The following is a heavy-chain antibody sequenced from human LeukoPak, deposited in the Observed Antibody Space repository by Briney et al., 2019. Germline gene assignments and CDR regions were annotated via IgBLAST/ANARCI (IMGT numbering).Heavy chain of an antibody. CDR1: GITLSNYG. V-gene: IGHV3-23*01. CDR2: ISGSGGST. CDR3: AKSPTGYFDY. J-gene: IGHJ4*02. D-gene: IGHD3-9*01. Sequence: GGSLRLSCRVSGITLSNYGMSWVRQAPGKGLEWVAGISGSGGSTKYADSVKGRFTISRDNSKNTLYLQMNSLRAEDTAVYYCAKSPTGYFDYWGQGTLVTVSS.